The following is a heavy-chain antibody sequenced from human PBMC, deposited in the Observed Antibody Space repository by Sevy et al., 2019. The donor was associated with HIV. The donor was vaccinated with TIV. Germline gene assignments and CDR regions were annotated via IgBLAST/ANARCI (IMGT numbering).Heavy chain of an antibody. D-gene: IGHD6-19*01. CDR3: AKGIGYSNGWYSWFDS. V-gene: IGHV3-9*01. Sequence: GGSLRLSCVASGFTFDDYAMHWVRQAPGKGPEWVSGSSWNSGSIGYAESVKGRFTISRDNAKNSLYLQMNSLRVEVTALYYCAKGIGYSNGWYSWFDSWGQGTLVTVSS. CDR1: GFTFDDYA. CDR2: SSWNSGSI. J-gene: IGHJ5*01.